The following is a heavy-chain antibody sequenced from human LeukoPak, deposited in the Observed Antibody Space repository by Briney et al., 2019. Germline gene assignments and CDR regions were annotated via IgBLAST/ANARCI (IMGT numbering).Heavy chain of an antibody. CDR2: ISRSGSTI. J-gene: IGHJ5*02. V-gene: IGHV3-48*03. CDR3: ARERMGSGWYNWFDP. D-gene: IGHD6-19*01. Sequence: GGSLRLSCAASTLTSNNYEMHWVRQAPGKGLEWVSYISRSGSTIYYADSVKGRFTISRDNAKNSLYLQMNSLIAEDTAIYYCARERMGSGWYNWFDPWGQGTLVTVSS. CDR1: TLTSNNYE.